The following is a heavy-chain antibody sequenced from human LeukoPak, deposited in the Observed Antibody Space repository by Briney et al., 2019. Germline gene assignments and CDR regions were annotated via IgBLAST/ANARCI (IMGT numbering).Heavy chain of an antibody. Sequence: SETLSLTCAVSGYSISSGYYWGWIRQPPGKGLEWIGSICHSGSTYYNPSLKSRVTISVDTSKNQFSLKLSSVTAADTAVYYCARDKKEEVPAAAGWFDPWGQGTLVTVSS. D-gene: IGHD2-2*01. V-gene: IGHV4-38-2*02. CDR3: ARDKKEEVPAAAGWFDP. CDR1: GYSISSGYY. CDR2: ICHSGST. J-gene: IGHJ5*02.